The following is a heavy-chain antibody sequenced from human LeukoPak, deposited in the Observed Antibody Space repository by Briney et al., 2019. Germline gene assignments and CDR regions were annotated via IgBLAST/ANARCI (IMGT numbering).Heavy chain of an antibody. Sequence: ASVKVSCKASGYTFTGYYMHWVRQAPGQGLEWRGWINPNGGGTNYAQKFQGRVTMTRDTSISTAYMELGRLRSEDTAVYYCARSPHQYDILTGSFDYWGQGTLVTVSS. CDR1: GYTFTGYY. CDR3: ARSPHQYDILTGSFDY. V-gene: IGHV1-2*02. J-gene: IGHJ4*02. CDR2: INPNGGGT. D-gene: IGHD3-9*01.